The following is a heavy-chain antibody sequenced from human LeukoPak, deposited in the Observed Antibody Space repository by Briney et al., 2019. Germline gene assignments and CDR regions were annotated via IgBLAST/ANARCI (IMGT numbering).Heavy chain of an antibody. CDR2: ISSSSSTI. CDR1: GFTFSSYS. D-gene: IGHD6-19*01. J-gene: IGHJ4*02. V-gene: IGHV3-48*04. Sequence: QPGGSLRLSCAASGFTFSSYSMNWIRQAPGKGLEWVSYISSSSSTIYYADSVKGRFTISRDNAKNSLYLQMNSLRAEDTAVYYCARAQGQWLADYYFDYWGQGTLVTVSS. CDR3: ARAQGQWLADYYFDY.